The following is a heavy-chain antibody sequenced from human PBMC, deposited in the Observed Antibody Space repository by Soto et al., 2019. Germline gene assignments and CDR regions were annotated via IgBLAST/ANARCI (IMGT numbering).Heavy chain of an antibody. J-gene: IGHJ6*02. D-gene: IGHD2-15*01. CDR1: GYTFTSYG. CDR3: ARNRPPPGIRYCSGGSCYGMDV. Sequence: ASVKVSCKASGYTFTSYGISWVRQAPGQGLEWMGWISAYNGNTNYAQKLQGRVTMTTDTSTSTAYMELRSLRSDDTAVYYCARNRPPPGIRYCSGGSCYGMDVWGQGTTVTVS. CDR2: ISAYNGNT. V-gene: IGHV1-18*01.